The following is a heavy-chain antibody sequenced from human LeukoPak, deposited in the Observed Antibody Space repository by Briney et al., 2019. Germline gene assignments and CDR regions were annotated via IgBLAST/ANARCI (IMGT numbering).Heavy chain of an antibody. CDR3: ARTSSSGWYWDAYYYYMDV. CDR1: GGSISNYY. J-gene: IGHJ6*03. Sequence: SETLSLTCTVSGGSISNYYWSWIRQPAGKGLEWIGRIYTSGGTNYNPSLKSRVTMSVDTSKNQFSLKLSSVTAADTAVYYCARTSSSGWYWDAYYYYMDVWGKGTTVTISS. D-gene: IGHD6-19*01. V-gene: IGHV4-4*07. CDR2: IYTSGGT.